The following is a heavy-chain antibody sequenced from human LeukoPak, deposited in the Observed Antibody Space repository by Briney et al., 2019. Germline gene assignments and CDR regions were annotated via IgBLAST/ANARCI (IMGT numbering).Heavy chain of an antibody. CDR2: FYYDGST. V-gene: IGHV4-59*07. CDR1: GASITQHY. Sequence: PSDTLSLTCTVSGASITQHYWSWIRQPPGRGLEYIGYFYYDGSTNYPSPVRSRVTILVDTSKNQFTLNLRSVSAADTAKYYRPRGITGHYRSLGGFAFDIWGQGTMVAVSS. J-gene: IGHJ3*02. CDR3: PRGITGHYRSLGGFAFDI. D-gene: IGHD3-16*01.